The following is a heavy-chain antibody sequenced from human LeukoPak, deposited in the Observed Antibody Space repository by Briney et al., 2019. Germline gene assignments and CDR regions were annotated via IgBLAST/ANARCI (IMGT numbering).Heavy chain of an antibody. D-gene: IGHD7-27*01. J-gene: IGHJ4*02. Sequence: GGSLRLSCAASGFTFSSHAMSWVRQAPGKGLEWVSAISGSGGSTYYADSVKGRFTISRDNAKNTLYLQMNSLRAEDTAVYYCARSFWGGFDYWGQGTLVTVSS. CDR2: ISGSGGST. V-gene: IGHV3-23*01. CDR1: GFTFSSHA. CDR3: ARSFWGGFDY.